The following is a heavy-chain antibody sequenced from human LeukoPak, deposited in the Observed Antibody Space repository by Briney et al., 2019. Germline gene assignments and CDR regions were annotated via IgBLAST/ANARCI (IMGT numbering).Heavy chain of an antibody. CDR1: GFTFSSYS. Sequence: GGSLRLSCAASGFTFSSYSMNWVRQAPGKGLEGVSSISSSSSYIYYADSVKGRFTISRDNAKNSRYLQMNSLRAEDTAVYYCARAGHRITMVRGVIDYWGQGTLVTVSS. CDR2: ISSSSSYI. CDR3: ARAGHRITMVRGVIDY. V-gene: IGHV3-21*01. D-gene: IGHD3-10*01. J-gene: IGHJ4*02.